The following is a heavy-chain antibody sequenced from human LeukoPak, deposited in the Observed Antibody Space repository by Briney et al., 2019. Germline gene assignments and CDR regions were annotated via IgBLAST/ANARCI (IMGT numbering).Heavy chain of an antibody. CDR1: GGSVSSTDYY. Sequence: SETLSLTCTVSGGSVSSTDYYWGWIRQPPGKGLEYIGTIYYSGNNYYNPSLKSRVTISIDMSKNEFSLELDSMTAADTAVYYCARGRLSSTSCYDYWGQGTLVTVSS. CDR3: ARGRLSSTSCYDY. CDR2: IYYSGNN. V-gene: IGHV4-39*02. J-gene: IGHJ4*02. D-gene: IGHD2-2*01.